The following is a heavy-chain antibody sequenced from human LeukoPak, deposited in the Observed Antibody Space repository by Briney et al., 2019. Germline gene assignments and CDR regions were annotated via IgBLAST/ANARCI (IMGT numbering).Heavy chain of an antibody. CDR2: IYTSGST. V-gene: IGHV4-4*07. CDR3: ARVYYSNSYDYWYFDL. CDR1: GGSISSYY. Sequence: SETLSLTCTVSGGSISSYYWSWIRQPAGKGLEWIGRIYTSGSTNYNPSLKSQVTMSVDTSKNQFSLKLSSVTAADTAVYYCARVYYSNSYDYWYFDLWGRGTLVTVSS. J-gene: IGHJ2*01. D-gene: IGHD6-13*01.